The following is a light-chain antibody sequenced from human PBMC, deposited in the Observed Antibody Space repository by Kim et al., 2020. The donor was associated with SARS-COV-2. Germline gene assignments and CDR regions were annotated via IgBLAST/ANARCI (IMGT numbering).Light chain of an antibody. CDR1: QGISSN. V-gene: IGKV1-9*01. CDR3: QQHHSFPLT. Sequence: IQLTQSPSSLSASVGDTVTITCRASQGISSNLAWYQQRPGKAPSLLIYSAFTLHSGVPSRFSGSGSGTDFTLTITSLQPEDFATYHCQQHHSFPLTFVGGTKVDIK. J-gene: IGKJ4*01. CDR2: SAF.